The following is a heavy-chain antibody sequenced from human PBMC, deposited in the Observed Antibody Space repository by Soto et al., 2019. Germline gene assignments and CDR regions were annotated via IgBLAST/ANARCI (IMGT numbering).Heavy chain of an antibody. J-gene: IGHJ6*02. CDR2: IYPGDSDT. CDR1: GYSFTSYW. D-gene: IGHD6-19*01. Sequence: HGESLKISCKGSGYSFTSYWIGWVRQMPGKGLEWMGIIYPGDSDTRYSPSFQGQVTISADKSISTAYLQWSSLKASDTAMYYCARHGLIAVAGTDYYYYGMDVWGQGTTVTVSS. V-gene: IGHV5-51*01. CDR3: ARHGLIAVAGTDYYYYGMDV.